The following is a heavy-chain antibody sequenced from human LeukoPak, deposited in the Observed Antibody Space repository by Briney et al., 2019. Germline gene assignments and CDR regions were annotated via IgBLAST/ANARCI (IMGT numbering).Heavy chain of an antibody. J-gene: IGHJ4*02. CDR3: VSGILCSSTTCYHY. D-gene: IGHD2-2*01. CDR1: GYTLNELS. Sequence: ASVKVSCKVSGYTLNELSMHWVRRAPGKGLEWMGGFDSEHGETIYAQKFQGRVTMTEDTSTDTAYMELSSLRSEDTAVYYCVSGILCSSTTCYHYWGQGTLVTVSS. V-gene: IGHV1-24*01. CDR2: FDSEHGET.